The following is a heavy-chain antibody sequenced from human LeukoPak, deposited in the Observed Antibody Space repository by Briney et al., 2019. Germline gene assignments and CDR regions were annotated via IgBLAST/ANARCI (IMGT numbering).Heavy chain of an antibody. V-gene: IGHV3-23*01. CDR2: ISSSGGTT. Sequence: GGSLRLSCAASGFTFSTYAVNWVRQAPGKGLEWVSAISSSGGTTYYADSVKGRFTISRDDPKNTLYLQMNSLRAEDTAVYYCAKGYCTTSSCYAAKNFDYWGQGTLVTVSS. J-gene: IGHJ4*02. CDR1: GFTFSTYA. D-gene: IGHD2-2*01. CDR3: AKGYCTTSSCYAAKNFDY.